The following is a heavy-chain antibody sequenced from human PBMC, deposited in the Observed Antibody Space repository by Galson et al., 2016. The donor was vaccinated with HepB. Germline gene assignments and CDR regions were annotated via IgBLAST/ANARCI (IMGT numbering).Heavy chain of an antibody. CDR2: IHWDDDQ. CDR1: GFSLSTPGVS. Sequence: PALVKPTQTLTLTCTFSGFSLSTPGVSVGWIRQPPGKAPEWLALIHWDDDQHYTPSLKIRLTITKDTSKNQVVLTMTNMDPADTATYYCTRRGSDRYLIFNWFDPWGPGTLVTVSS. V-gene: IGHV2-5*02. D-gene: IGHD6-19*01. CDR3: TRRGSDRYLIFNWFDP. J-gene: IGHJ5*02.